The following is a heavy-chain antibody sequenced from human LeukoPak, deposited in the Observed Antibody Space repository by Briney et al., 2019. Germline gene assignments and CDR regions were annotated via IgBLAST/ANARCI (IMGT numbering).Heavy chain of an antibody. D-gene: IGHD2-2*01. CDR2: IYPGDSDT. Sequence: GESLKISCRGSGYSFNTYWIGWVRQMPGKGLEWMGIIYPGDSDTRYSPSFRGQVTMSADKSINTACLQWSSLKASDTAMYFCARRQGCSTSSCPPDSWGQGTLVTVSS. J-gene: IGHJ4*02. V-gene: IGHV5-51*01. CDR3: ARRQGCSTSSCPPDS. CDR1: GYSFNTYW.